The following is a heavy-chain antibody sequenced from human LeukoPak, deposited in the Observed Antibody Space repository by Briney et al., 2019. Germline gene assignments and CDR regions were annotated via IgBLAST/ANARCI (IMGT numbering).Heavy chain of an antibody. J-gene: IGHJ4*02. Sequence: PGGPLTLSCAVSGFPLSRYDMPWVRHATGKGLEWVSDMDTAGDTNYHGSMKGRFTISRKNAQNLLLLQMNSLTAGDTAVYYCARDCGSGSPWFDYWGQGTLVTVSS. CDR3: ARDCGSGSPWFDY. V-gene: IGHV3-13*01. CDR1: GFPLSRYD. CDR2: MDTAGDT. D-gene: IGHD3-10*01.